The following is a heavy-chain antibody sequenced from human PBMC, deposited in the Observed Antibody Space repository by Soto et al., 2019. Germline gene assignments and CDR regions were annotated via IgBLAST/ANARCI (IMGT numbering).Heavy chain of an antibody. J-gene: IGHJ4*02. CDR2: INAGNGNT. CDR1: GYTFTSYA. Sequence: QVQLVQSGAEGKKPGASVKVSCKASGYTFTSYAMHWVRQAPGQRLEWMGWINAGNGNTKYSQKFQGRVTITRDTSASTAYMELSSLRSEDTAVYYCARDPDYGDYGTSPADDYWGQGTLVTVSS. V-gene: IGHV1-3*01. CDR3: ARDPDYGDYGTSPADDY. D-gene: IGHD4-17*01.